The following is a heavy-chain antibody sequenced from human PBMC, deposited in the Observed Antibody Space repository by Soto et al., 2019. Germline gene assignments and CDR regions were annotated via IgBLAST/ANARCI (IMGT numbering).Heavy chain of an antibody. J-gene: IGHJ6*02. V-gene: IGHV1-69*01. CDR2: FIPLFGTA. Sequence: QVQLVQSGAEVKKPGSSVKVSCKASGGTFSSYAISWLRQAPGQGIEWMGGFIPLFGTANYAQKFQGRVTITADESTSTAYMELSSLRSEDTAVYYCARESDCSGGSCYYYYGMDVWGQGTTVTVSS. CDR1: GGTFSSYA. D-gene: IGHD2-15*01. CDR3: ARESDCSGGSCYYYYGMDV.